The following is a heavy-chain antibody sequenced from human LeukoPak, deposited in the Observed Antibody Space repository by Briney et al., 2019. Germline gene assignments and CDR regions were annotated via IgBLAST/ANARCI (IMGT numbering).Heavy chain of an antibody. CDR1: GFTFSSYA. CDR3: ATGAFDI. V-gene: IGHV3-74*01. CDR2: INSDGSST. Sequence: GGSLRLSCAASGFTFSSYAMSWVRQAPGKGLVWVSHINSDGSSTSYADSVKGRFTISRDNAKNTLYLQMNSLRAEDTSVYYCATGAFDIWGQGTMVTVSS. J-gene: IGHJ3*02.